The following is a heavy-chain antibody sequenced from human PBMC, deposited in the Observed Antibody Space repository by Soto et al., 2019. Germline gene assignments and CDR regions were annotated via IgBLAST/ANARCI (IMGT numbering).Heavy chain of an antibody. D-gene: IGHD6-13*01. Sequence: ASETLSLTCAVYGGSFSGYYWSWIRQPPGKGLEWIGEINHSGSTNYNPSLKSRVTISVDTSKNQFSLKLSSVTAADTAVYYCARRAAAGIGYYYYYYGMDVWGQGTTVTVSS. J-gene: IGHJ6*02. V-gene: IGHV4-34*01. CDR1: GGSFSGYY. CDR3: ARRAAAGIGYYYYYYGMDV. CDR2: INHSGST.